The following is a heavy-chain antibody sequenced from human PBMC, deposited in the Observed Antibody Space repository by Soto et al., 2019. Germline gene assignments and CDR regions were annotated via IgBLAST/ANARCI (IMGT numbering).Heavy chain of an antibody. D-gene: IGHD6-6*01. CDR1: GGSFSGYY. Sequence: SETLSLTCAVYGGSFSGYYWSWIRQPPGKGLEWIGEINHSGSTNYNPSLKSRVTISVDTSKNQFSLKLSSVTAADTAVYYCARGGIAARPKNYYYYVMDVWGQATTGTLSS. J-gene: IGHJ6*02. V-gene: IGHV4-34*01. CDR2: INHSGST. CDR3: ARGGIAARPKNYYYYVMDV.